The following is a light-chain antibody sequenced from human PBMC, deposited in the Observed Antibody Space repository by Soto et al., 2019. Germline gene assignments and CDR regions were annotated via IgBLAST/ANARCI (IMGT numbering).Light chain of an antibody. Sequence: KLLTQSPGTLSLSPGERATLFCRASQSLSSSLAWYQQKSGQAPRLIIYGTSRRATGVPVRFSGSGSGTDFTLTISSLQSEDFGVYFCQQYDNWPWTFGQGTEVEMK. V-gene: IGKV3-15*01. CDR3: QQYDNWPWT. CDR2: GTS. J-gene: IGKJ1*01. CDR1: QSLSSS.